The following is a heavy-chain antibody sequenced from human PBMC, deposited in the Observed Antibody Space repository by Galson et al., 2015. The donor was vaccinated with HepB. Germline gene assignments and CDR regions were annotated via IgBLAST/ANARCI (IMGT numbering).Heavy chain of an antibody. CDR2: IRSKAYGGTT. J-gene: IGHJ4*02. V-gene: IGHV3-49*03. D-gene: IGHD3-22*01. CDR1: GFTFGDYA. CDR3: TRDIATYYYDSSGYLFSP. Sequence: RLSCAASGFTFGDYAMSWFRQAPGKGLEWVGFIRSKAYGGTTEYAASVKGRFTISRDDSKSIAYLQMNSLKTEDTAVYYCTRDIATYYYDSSGYLFSPWGQGTLVTVSS.